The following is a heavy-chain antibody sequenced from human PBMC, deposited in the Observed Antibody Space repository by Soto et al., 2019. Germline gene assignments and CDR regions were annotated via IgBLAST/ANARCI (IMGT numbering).Heavy chain of an antibody. CDR1: GFTFSSYA. Sequence: EVQLLESGGGLVQPGGSLRLSCAASGFTFSSYAMSWVRQAPGKGLEWVSAISGSGGSTYYADSVKGQFTISRDNSKNTLYMQMNSLRAEDTAVYYGATVFSSGYYFVPFGYWGQGTLVTVSS. CDR3: ATVFSSGYYFVPFGY. D-gene: IGHD3-22*01. V-gene: IGHV3-23*01. CDR2: ISGSGGST. J-gene: IGHJ4*02.